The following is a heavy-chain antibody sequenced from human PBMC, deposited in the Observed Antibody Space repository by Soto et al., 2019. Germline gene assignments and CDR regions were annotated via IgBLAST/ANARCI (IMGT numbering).Heavy chain of an antibody. CDR1: GGSISSNY. V-gene: IGHV4-59*01. CDR2: VYNSGST. J-gene: IGHJ4*02. D-gene: IGHD6-13*01. Sequence: SETLSLTCAVSGGSISSNYWTWIRQPPGKGLEWIGYVYNSGSTNYNPSLKSRVTISEDTSKSQFSLKVNSMTAADTAVYYCARYRREAVAGYTLDNWGQGMLVTVSS. CDR3: ARYRREAVAGYTLDN.